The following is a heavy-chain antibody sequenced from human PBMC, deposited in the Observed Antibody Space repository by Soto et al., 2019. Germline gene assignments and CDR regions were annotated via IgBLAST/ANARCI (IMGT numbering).Heavy chain of an antibody. D-gene: IGHD3-22*01. CDR3: TSGTSGSSGPLD. V-gene: IGHV3-30*14. CDR1: GFTFSSYA. Sequence: PGGSLRLSCAASGFTFSSYAMHWVRQAPGKGLEWVAVISYDGSNKYYADSVKGRFTISRDNSKNTLYLQMNSLRAEDTAVYYCTSGTSGSSGPLDSGQATLVTVAS. J-gene: IGHJ4*02. CDR2: ISYDGSNK.